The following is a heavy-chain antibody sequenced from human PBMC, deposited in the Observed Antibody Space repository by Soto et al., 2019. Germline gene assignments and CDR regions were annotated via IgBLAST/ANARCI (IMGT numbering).Heavy chain of an antibody. V-gene: IGHV3-23*01. D-gene: IGHD3-3*01. Sequence: GGSLRLSCAASGFTFRDFAMSWVRQAPGRGLEWVSTISGLVSSVFYADSVRGRFTVSRDNSKNTLYLQMNSLRAEDTALYYCAKDSGLPDFGIVMHAFDVWGQGTMVTVS. CDR1: GFTFRDFA. CDR2: ISGLVSSV. CDR3: AKDSGLPDFGIVMHAFDV. J-gene: IGHJ3*01.